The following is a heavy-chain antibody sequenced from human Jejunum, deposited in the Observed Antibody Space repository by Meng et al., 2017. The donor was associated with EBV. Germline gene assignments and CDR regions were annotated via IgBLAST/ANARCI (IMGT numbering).Heavy chain of an antibody. CDR3: ARVAFSYTTRSLDS. J-gene: IGHJ4*02. CDR1: RGSFSGYY. Sequence: VQLPQWGAGLLKPSGTLSLTCAVYRGSFSGYYWSWIRQHPGKGLEWIGEINHSGSTNYNPPLRSRVTISVETSKNQFSLRLNSVTAADTAVYYCARVAFSYTTRSLDSWGQGTLVTVSS. CDR2: INHSGST. D-gene: IGHD3-16*02. V-gene: IGHV4-34*02.